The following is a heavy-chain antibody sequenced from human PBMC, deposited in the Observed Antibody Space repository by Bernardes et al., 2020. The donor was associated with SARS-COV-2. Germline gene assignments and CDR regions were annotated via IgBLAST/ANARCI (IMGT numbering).Heavy chain of an antibody. Sequence: GGPLSLSCAASGFTFSSYWMHWVRQAPGKGLVWVSRINSDGSSTSYADSVKGRFTISRDNAKNTLYLQLNSLRAEDTAVYYCASQYSSSSFAYYYMDVWGKGTTVTVSS. J-gene: IGHJ6*03. CDR3: ASQYSSSSFAYYYMDV. CDR2: INSDGSST. V-gene: IGHV3-74*01. D-gene: IGHD6-6*01. CDR1: GFTFSSYW.